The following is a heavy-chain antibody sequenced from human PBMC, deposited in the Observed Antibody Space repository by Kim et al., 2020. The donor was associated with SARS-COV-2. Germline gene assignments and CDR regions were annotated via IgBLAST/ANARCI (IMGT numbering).Heavy chain of an antibody. J-gene: IGHJ4*02. Sequence: ASVKVSCKASGYTFTSYAIHWLRQAPGQRLEWMGWINVGNSNTKYSQKFQDRVTVTSDTSASTAYMDLSSLRFEDTAVYYCARAYAYYGLDYWGQGTLVT. V-gene: IGHV1-3*01. CDR2: INVGNSNT. D-gene: IGHD4-17*01. CDR1: GYTFTSYA. CDR3: ARAYAYYGLDY.